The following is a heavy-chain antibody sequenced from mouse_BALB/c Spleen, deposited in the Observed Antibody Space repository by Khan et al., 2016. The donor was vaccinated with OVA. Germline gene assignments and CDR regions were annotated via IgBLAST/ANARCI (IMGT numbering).Heavy chain of an antibody. CDR2: INPRSAYT. D-gene: IGHD1-1*01. V-gene: IGHV1-4*01. Sequence: QVQLQQSGAELARPGASVKMSCEASGYTFSSNTMHWVKQRPGQGLEWIGYINPRSAYTNYNQKFKDKVTLTADKSSSTAYMQLISLTSENSAVYYCARRTTGYAMDYWGQGTSVIVSS. CDR3: ARRTTGYAMDY. CDR1: GYTFSSNT. J-gene: IGHJ4*01.